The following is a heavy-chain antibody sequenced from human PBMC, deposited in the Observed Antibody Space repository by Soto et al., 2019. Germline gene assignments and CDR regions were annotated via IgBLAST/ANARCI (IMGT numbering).Heavy chain of an antibody. CDR1: GGTFSSYT. J-gene: IGHJ4*02. Sequence: QVQLVQSGAEVKKPGSSVKVSCKASGGTFSSYTISWVLKAPGQGLEWMGRIIPILDIANYAQKFQGRVTITTDKSKSQAYMALSSLRSEDTAVYYCARGRRIAAAGTPFGYWGQVTLVTVSS. D-gene: IGHD6-13*01. V-gene: IGHV1-69*02. CDR2: IIPILDIA. CDR3: ARGRRIAAAGTPFGY.